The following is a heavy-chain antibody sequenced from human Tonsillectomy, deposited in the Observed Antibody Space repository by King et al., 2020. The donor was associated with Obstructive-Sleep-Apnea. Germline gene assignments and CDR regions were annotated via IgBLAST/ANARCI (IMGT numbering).Heavy chain of an antibody. Sequence: QLVQSGAEVKKPGSSVKVSCKASGGTFSSYAISWVRQAPGQGLEWMGRIIPILGILNYSQQFQGRVTITADKSTSTAYMELSSLRSDDTAVYYCARDWQLPRGWFDPWGQGTLVTVSS. J-gene: IGHJ5*02. V-gene: IGHV1-69*09. CDR1: GGTFSSYA. D-gene: IGHD1-7*01. CDR2: IIPILGIL. CDR3: ARDWQLPRGWFDP.